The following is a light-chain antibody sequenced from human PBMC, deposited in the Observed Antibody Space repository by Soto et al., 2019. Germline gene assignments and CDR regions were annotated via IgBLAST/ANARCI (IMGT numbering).Light chain of an antibody. V-gene: IGKV3-11*01. CDR2: GAS. J-gene: IGKJ5*01. CDR3: QVRTNWSIA. Sequence: ELALKPAPATLSVSPGERATLSCRASQSFSIDLAWYQQTPGQAPRLLIYGASNRATGIPARFSGTGSGTDFTLTINNLEPEDFAVYYCQVRTNWSIAFGRGTRLEIK. CDR1: QSFSID.